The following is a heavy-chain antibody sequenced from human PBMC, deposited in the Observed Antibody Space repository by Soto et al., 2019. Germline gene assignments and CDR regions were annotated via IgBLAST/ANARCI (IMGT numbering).Heavy chain of an antibody. Sequence: SETLSLTCTVSGGSISSSSYYWGWIRQPPGKGLEWIGSIYYSGSTYYNPSLKSRVTISVDTSKNQFSLKLSSVTAADTAVYYCARKLNYYGSGSYGDYWGQGTLVTVSS. V-gene: IGHV4-39*01. J-gene: IGHJ4*02. CDR2: IYYSGST. CDR3: ARKLNYYGSGSYGDY. CDR1: GGSISSSSYY. D-gene: IGHD3-10*01.